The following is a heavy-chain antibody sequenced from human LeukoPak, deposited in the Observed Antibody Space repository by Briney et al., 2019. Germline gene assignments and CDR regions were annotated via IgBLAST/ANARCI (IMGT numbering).Heavy chain of an antibody. D-gene: IGHD3-10*01. CDR3: ARENDFFVSGDLIHYYYGMDV. V-gene: IGHV3-20*04. Sequence: RPGGSLRLSCAASGFTFDDYGMSWVRQAPGKGLEWVSVINWNGDGTGYADSVKGRFTISRDNAKNSLFLQMDSLRAEDTAMYYCARENDFFVSGDLIHYYYGMDVWGQGTTVTVS. CDR2: INWNGDGT. J-gene: IGHJ6*02. CDR1: GFTFDDYG.